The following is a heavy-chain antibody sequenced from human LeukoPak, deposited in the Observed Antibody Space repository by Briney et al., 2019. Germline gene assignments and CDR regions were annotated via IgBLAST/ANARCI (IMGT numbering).Heavy chain of an antibody. Sequence: GGSLRLSCAASGFTFSSYWISWVRQAPGKGLEWVANIKQDGSEKYYVDSVKGRFTISRDNAKNSLYLQMNSLRAEDTAVYYCARAGYYLPFDYWGQGTLVTVSS. CDR1: GFTFSSYW. D-gene: IGHD3-22*01. CDR3: ARAGYYLPFDY. V-gene: IGHV3-7*01. CDR2: IKQDGSEK. J-gene: IGHJ4*02.